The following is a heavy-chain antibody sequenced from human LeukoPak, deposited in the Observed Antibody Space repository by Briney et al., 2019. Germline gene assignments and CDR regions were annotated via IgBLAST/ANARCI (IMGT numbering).Heavy chain of an antibody. Sequence: GASVKVSCKASGYIFTGYYMHWVRQAPGQGLEWMGWINPNSGDTNYAQKFQGRVTMTRDTSISTAYMELSSLRSEDTAVYYCASGSLRSGVRDAFDIWGQGTMVTVSS. CDR2: INPNSGDT. CDR3: ASGSLRSGVRDAFDI. CDR1: GYIFTGYY. D-gene: IGHD1-26*01. V-gene: IGHV1-2*02. J-gene: IGHJ3*02.